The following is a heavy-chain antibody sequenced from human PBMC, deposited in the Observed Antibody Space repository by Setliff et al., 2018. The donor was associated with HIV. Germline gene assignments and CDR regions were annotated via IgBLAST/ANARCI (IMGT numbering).Heavy chain of an antibody. D-gene: IGHD6-13*01. Sequence: SETLSLTCAVYGGSFSGYYWSWIRQPPGKGLEWNGEINHSGSTNYNPSLKSRVTISVDTSMDQFSLKLNSVTAADTAVYYCAAASSWDPAHDYWGQGTLVTVSS. CDR3: AAASSWDPAHDY. CDR1: GGSFSGYY. CDR2: INHSGST. J-gene: IGHJ4*02. V-gene: IGHV4-34*01.